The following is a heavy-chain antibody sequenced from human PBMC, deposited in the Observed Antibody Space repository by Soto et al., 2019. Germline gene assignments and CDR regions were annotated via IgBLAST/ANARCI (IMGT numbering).Heavy chain of an antibody. V-gene: IGHV1-69*13. CDR2: IIPIFGTA. D-gene: IGHD3-10*01. J-gene: IGHJ4*02. Sequence: SVKVSCKASGGTFSSYAISWVRQAPGQGLEWMGGIIPIFGTANYAQKFQGRVTITADESTSTAYMELSSLRSEDTAVYYCACDPAMVRAVIFFDYWGKATMVSVPS. CDR3: ACDPAMVRAVIFFDY. CDR1: GGTFSSYA.